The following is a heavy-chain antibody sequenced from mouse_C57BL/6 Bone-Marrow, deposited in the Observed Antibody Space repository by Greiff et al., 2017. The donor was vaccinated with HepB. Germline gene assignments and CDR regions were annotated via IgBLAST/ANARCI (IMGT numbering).Heavy chain of an antibody. V-gene: IGHV1-26*01. Sequence: EVQLQQSGPELVKPGASVKISCKASGYTFTDYYMNWVKQSHGKSLEWIGDINPNNGGTSYNQKFKGKATLTVDKSSSTAYMELRSLTSEDSAVYYCATFTTAVASWYFDVWGTGTTVTVSS. CDR3: ATFTTAVASWYFDV. CDR1: GYTFTDYY. J-gene: IGHJ1*03. CDR2: INPNNGGT. D-gene: IGHD1-1*01.